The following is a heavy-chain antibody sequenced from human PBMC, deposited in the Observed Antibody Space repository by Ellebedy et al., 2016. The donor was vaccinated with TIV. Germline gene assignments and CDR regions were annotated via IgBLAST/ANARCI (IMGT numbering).Heavy chain of an antibody. CDR1: GYTLTELS. V-gene: IGHV1-24*01. CDR2: FDPEDGET. Sequence: ASVKVSCKVSGYTLTELSMHWVRQAPGKGLEWMGGFDPEDGETFYAQKFQGRVTMTTDTSTKTAYMELKRLRSDDTAVYYCARSGASRLQNLDYWGQGTLVTVSS. CDR3: ARSGASRLQNLDY. D-gene: IGHD1-26*01. J-gene: IGHJ4*02.